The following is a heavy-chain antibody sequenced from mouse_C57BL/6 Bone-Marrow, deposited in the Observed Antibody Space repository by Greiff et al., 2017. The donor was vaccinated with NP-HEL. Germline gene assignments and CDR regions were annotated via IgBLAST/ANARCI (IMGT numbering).Heavy chain of an antibody. CDR2: IDPSDSYT. CDR1: GYTFTSYW. CDR3: ARGAQAY. V-gene: IGHV1-50*01. J-gene: IGHJ3*01. D-gene: IGHD3-2*02. Sequence: QVQLQQPGAELVKPGASVKLSCKASGYTFTSYWMQWVKQRPGQGLEWIGEIDPSDSYTNYNQKFKGKATLTVDTSSSTAYMQLSSLTSEDSAVYYCARGAQAYWGQGTLVTVSA.